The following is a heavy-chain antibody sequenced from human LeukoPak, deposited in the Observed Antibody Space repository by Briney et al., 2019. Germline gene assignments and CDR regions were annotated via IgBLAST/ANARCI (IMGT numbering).Heavy chain of an antibody. CDR3: AKSHVTTATGTGRYFDY. V-gene: IGHV3-23*01. CDR1: GFTFSGYA. CDR2: ISNTGGST. Sequence: PGGSLRLSCAASGFTFSGYAMRWVRQAPGKGLEWVSGISNTGGSTYYADSVKGRFAISRDNSKNTVYLQMDSLRAEDTAVYYCAKSHVTTATGTGRYFDYWGQGTLVTVSS. J-gene: IGHJ4*02. D-gene: IGHD3-9*01.